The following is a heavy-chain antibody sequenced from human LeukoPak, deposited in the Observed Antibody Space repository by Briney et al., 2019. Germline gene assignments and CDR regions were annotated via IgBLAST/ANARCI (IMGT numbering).Heavy chain of an antibody. Sequence: SETLSLTCTVSGGSISSGGYYWSWIRQHPGKGLEWIGYIYYSGSTYYNPSLTSRLTISVDTSKSQFSLRLSSVTAADTAVYYCARGAGEDYSHYFYYYMDVWGKGTTVTVSS. J-gene: IGHJ6*03. CDR2: IYYSGST. V-gene: IGHV4-31*03. CDR3: ARGAGEDYSHYFYYYMDV. CDR1: GGSISSGGYY. D-gene: IGHD4-11*01.